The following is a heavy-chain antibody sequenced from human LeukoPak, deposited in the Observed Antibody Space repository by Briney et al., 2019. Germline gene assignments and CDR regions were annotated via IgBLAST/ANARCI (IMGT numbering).Heavy chain of an antibody. CDR2: IYYSGST. V-gene: IGHV4-59*08. Sequence: SETLSLTCTVSGGSISSYYWSWIRQPPGKGLEWIGYIYYSGSTNYNPSLKSRVTISVDTSKNQFSLKLSSVTAADAAVYYCARHFCSGGSCYYFDYWGQGTLVTVSS. CDR3: ARHFCSGGSCYYFDY. CDR1: GGSISSYY. D-gene: IGHD2-15*01. J-gene: IGHJ4*02.